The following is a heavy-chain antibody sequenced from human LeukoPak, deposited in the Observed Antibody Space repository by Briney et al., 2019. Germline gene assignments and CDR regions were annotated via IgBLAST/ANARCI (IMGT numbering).Heavy chain of an antibody. Sequence: GASVKVSCKASGYTFTGYYMHWVRQAPGQGLEWMGWINPNSGGTNYAQKFQGRVTMTRDTSISTAYMELSRLRSDDTAVYYCARRPLYYYGSGSYPSFDIWGQGTMVTVSS. CDR2: INPNSGGT. J-gene: IGHJ3*02. CDR1: GYTFTGYY. D-gene: IGHD3-10*01. V-gene: IGHV1-2*02. CDR3: ARRPLYYYGSGSYPSFDI.